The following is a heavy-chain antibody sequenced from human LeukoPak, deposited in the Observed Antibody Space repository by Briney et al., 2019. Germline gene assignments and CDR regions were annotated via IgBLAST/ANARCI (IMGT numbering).Heavy chain of an antibody. CDR1: GGSISSSSYY. J-gene: IGHJ4*02. Sequence: SETLSLTCTVSGGSISSSSYYWGWIRQPPGKGLEWIGSIYYSGSTYYNPSLKSRVTISVDTSQNQFSLKLSSVTAADTAAYYCARTSHYYDSSGFDFDYWGQGTLVTVSS. CDR3: ARTSHYYDSSGFDFDY. V-gene: IGHV4-39*01. CDR2: IYYSGST. D-gene: IGHD3-22*01.